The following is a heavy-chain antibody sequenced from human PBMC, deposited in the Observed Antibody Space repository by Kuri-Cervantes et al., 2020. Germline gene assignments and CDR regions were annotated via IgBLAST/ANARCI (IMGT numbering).Heavy chain of an antibody. CDR3: ARDLQSRAEYYYYYGMDV. CDR2: INHSGST. Sequence: GSLRLSCAVCGGSFSAYHWTWIRLSVGKGLEWIGEINHSGSTIYNPSLKSRVTISVDTSKNQFSLKLSSVTAADTAVYYCARDLQSRAEYYYYYGMDVWGQGTTVTVSS. D-gene: IGHD6-13*01. J-gene: IGHJ6*02. CDR1: GGSFSAYH. V-gene: IGHV4-34*01.